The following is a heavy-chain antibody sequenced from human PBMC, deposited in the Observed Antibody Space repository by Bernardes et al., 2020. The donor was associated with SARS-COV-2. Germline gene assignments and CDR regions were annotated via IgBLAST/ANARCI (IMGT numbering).Heavy chain of an antibody. CDR2: INQKANEK. V-gene: IGHV3-7*01. CDR3: ARIDYSGWNFDY. Sequence: GSLRLSCAASGFTFSAYWMTWVRQAPGTGLEWVANINQKANEKYYVDSVKGRFTISRDDARNSVYLQMNSLRGEDTAVYYCARIDYSGWNFDYWGQGTLVTVSS. J-gene: IGHJ4*02. D-gene: IGHD5-12*01. CDR1: GFTFSAYW.